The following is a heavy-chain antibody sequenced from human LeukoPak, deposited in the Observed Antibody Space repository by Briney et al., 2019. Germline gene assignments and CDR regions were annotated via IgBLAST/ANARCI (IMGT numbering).Heavy chain of an antibody. D-gene: IGHD6-19*01. CDR1: GFTFSSYA. CDR2: IKQDGRSI. CDR3: ARWRSGRSEFAY. J-gene: IGHJ4*02. Sequence: GGSLRLSCAASGFTFSSYAMSWVRQAPGKGLEWVANIKQDGRSIEYGDSLKGRFTISRDNVENSLFLQMNSLRAEDTAVYYCARWRSGRSEFAYWGQGTLVTVSS. V-gene: IGHV3-7*01.